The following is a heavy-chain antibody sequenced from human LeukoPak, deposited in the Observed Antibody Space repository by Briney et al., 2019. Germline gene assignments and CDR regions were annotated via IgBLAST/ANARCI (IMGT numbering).Heavy chain of an antibody. J-gene: IGHJ4*02. CDR3: ARAAAGIDY. CDR2: IYHSGST. Sequence: SGTLPLTCAVSGGSISSSNWWSWVRQPPGKGLEWIGEIYHSGSTNYNPSLKSQVTISVDKSKNQFSLKLRSGTSADTAVYYCARAAAGIDYWGQGTLVTVSS. D-gene: IGHD6-13*01. V-gene: IGHV4-4*02. CDR1: GGSISSSNW.